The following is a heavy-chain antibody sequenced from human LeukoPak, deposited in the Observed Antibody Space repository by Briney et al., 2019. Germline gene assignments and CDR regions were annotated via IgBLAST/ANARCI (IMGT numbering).Heavy chain of an antibody. CDR2: ISSSSSYI. J-gene: IGHJ4*02. D-gene: IGHD2-2*02. CDR3: ARGGVVVVPAAIQVSDY. CDR1: GFTFSSYS. V-gene: IGHV3-21*01. Sequence: PGGSRRLSCAASGFTFSSYSMSWVRQAPGKGLEWVSSISSSSSYIYYADSGKGRFTISRDNAKNSLYLQMNSLRADDTAVYYCARGGVVVVPAAIQVSDYWGQGTLVTVSS.